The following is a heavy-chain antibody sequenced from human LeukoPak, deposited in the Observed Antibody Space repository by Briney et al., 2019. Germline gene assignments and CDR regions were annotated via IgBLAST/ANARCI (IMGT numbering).Heavy chain of an antibody. V-gene: IGHV3-21*01. D-gene: IGHD2-8*01. CDR1: GFGFSVYG. CDR3: GRIHCGNGVCSQDY. J-gene: IGHJ4*02. Sequence: PGGSLRLSCAASGFGFSVYGMSWVRQAPGKGLEWVSSISSSSVYKYYADSMKGRFTISRDNAKNSLYLQMHSLRADDTAMYYCGRIHCGNGVCSQDYWGQGTLVTVSS. CDR2: ISSSSVYK.